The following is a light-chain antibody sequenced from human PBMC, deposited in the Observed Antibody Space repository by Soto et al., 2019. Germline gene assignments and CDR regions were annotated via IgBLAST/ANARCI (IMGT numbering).Light chain of an antibody. V-gene: IGLV2-23*02. J-gene: IGLJ1*01. CDR2: EVS. CDR3: CSYAGSSYV. Sequence: QSVLTQPASVSGSPGQSITISCTGTRSDVGSYNLVSWYQQHPDKAPKLMIYEVSKRPSGVSNRFSGSKSGNTASLTISGLQAEDEADYYCCSYAGSSYVFGTGTKVTVL. CDR1: RSDVGSYNL.